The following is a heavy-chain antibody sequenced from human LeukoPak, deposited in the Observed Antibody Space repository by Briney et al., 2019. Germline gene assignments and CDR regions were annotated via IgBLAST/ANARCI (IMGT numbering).Heavy chain of an antibody. D-gene: IGHD1-7*01. V-gene: IGHV4-39*07. Sequence: SETLSLTCSVSGDSVGSSKYFWGWIRQPPGKGLEWIGSIYYRPTTFYNASLRTRVTIYLDTSKNQFSLILNSVTAADTATYYCARGRDWNYQGYFDYWGPGSQVTVSS. CDR1: GDSVGSSKYF. CDR2: IYYRPTT. J-gene: IGHJ4*02. CDR3: ARGRDWNYQGYFDY.